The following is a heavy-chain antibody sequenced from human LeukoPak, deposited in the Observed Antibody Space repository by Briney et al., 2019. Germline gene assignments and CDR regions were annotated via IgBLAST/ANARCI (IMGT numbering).Heavy chain of an antibody. D-gene: IGHD2-2*01. V-gene: IGHV4-31*03. CDR2: IYYSGST. CDR3: ARERGGYCSSTSCPTNSYYYGMDV. J-gene: IGHJ6*02. Sequence: PSQTLSLTCTVSGGSISSGGYYWSWIRQHPGKGLEWIGYIYYSGSTYYNPSLKSRVTISVDTSKNQFSLKLSSVTAADTAVYYCARERGGYCSSTSCPTNSYYYGMDVWGQGTTVTVSS. CDR1: GGSISSGGYY.